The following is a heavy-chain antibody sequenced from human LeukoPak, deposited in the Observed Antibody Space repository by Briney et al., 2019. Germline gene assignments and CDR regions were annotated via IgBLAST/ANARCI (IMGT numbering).Heavy chain of an antibody. CDR1: GFTFDDYG. J-gene: IGHJ3*02. V-gene: IGHV3-20*04. Sequence: PGGSLRLSCAASGFTFDDYGMSWVRQAPGKGLEWVSGINWNGGSTVYADSVKGRFTISRDNAKNSLYLQMNSLRAEDTALYYCARDVGEASPADAFDIWGQGTMVTVSS. CDR3: ARDVGEASPADAFDI. D-gene: IGHD2-15*01. CDR2: INWNGGST.